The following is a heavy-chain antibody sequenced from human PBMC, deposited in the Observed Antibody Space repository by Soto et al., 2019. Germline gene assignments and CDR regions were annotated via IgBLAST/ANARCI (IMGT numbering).Heavy chain of an antibody. Sequence: GGSLRLSCAASGFTFSSYSMNLVRQAPGKGLEWVSSISSSSSYIYYADSVKGRLTISRDNAKNSLYLQMNSLRAEDTAVYYCARDTSDAFDIWGQGTTVTVSS. CDR2: ISSSSSYI. CDR1: GFTFSSYS. V-gene: IGHV3-21*01. CDR3: ARDTSDAFDI. J-gene: IGHJ3*02.